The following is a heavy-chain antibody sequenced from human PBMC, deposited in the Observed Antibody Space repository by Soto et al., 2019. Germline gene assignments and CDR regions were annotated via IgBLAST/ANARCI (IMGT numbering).Heavy chain of an antibody. CDR1: GGSFSGYY. Sequence: SETLSLTCAVYGGSFSGYYWSWIRQPPGKGLEWIGEINHSGSTNYNPSLKSRVTISVDTSKNQFSLKLSSVTAADTAVYYCARGNRNVAVAGTGRFDYWGQGTLVTVSS. J-gene: IGHJ4*02. V-gene: IGHV4-34*01. CDR3: ARGNRNVAVAGTGRFDY. CDR2: INHSGST. D-gene: IGHD6-19*01.